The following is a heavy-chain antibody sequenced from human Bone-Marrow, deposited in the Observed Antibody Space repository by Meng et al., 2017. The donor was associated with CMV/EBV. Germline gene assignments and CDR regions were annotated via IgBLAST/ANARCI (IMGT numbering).Heavy chain of an antibody. CDR1: GGSISSSSYY. D-gene: IGHD2-2*01. J-gene: IGHJ4*01. Sequence: GSLRLSCTVSGGSISSSSYYWGWIRQPPGKGLEWIGSIYYSGSTYYNPSLKSRVTISVATSKNQFSLKLSSVTAADTAVYYCARLYCSSTSCYAATLDYWGHGTLVTVSS. CDR3: ARLYCSSTSCYAATLDY. V-gene: IGHV4-39*01. CDR2: IYYSGST.